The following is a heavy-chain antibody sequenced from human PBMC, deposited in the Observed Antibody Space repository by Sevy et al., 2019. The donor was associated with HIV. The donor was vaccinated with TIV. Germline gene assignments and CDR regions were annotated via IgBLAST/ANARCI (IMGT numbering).Heavy chain of an antibody. CDR2: FSFGCGKI. V-gene: IGHV3-23*01. J-gene: IGHJ4*02. D-gene: IGHD2-2*01. Sequence: GGSLRLSCAASVFTFSNYAMSWIRQAPGKGLEWVSTFSFGCGKINYADSVKGRFTISRDNSKNTLYLQMNSLRAEDTALYYCAREGCSKPHDYWGQGTLVTVSS. CDR1: VFTFSNYA. CDR3: AREGCSKPHDY.